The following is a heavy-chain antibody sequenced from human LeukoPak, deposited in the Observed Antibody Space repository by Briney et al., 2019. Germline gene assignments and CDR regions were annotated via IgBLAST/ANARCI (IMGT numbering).Heavy chain of an antibody. Sequence: ASVKVSCKASGGTFSSSAITWVRQAPGQGLEWMGRIIPVLNITNYAQKFQGSVTITADTSTSTAYMELSSLRSEETAVYYCARDQGLTAPPPYGLDVWGQGTTVTVSS. D-gene: IGHD5-18*01. J-gene: IGHJ6*02. CDR1: GGTFSSSA. CDR3: ARDQGLTAPPPYGLDV. V-gene: IGHV1-69*04. CDR2: IIPVLNIT.